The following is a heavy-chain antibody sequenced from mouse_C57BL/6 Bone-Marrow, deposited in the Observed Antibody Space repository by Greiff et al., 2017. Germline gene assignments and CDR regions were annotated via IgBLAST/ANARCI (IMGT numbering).Heavy chain of an antibody. CDR3: ARSGYYGSSFFDY. CDR2: IDPSDSST. D-gene: IGHD1-1*01. CDR1: GYTFTSYW. J-gene: IGHJ2*01. V-gene: IGHV1-59*01. Sequence: QVQLQQPGAELVRPGTSVTLSCKASGYTFTSYWMHWVKQRPGQGLEWIGVIDPSDSSTNYNQKFKGQATLTVDTSSSTAYMQLSSLTSEDSAVYYCARSGYYGSSFFDYWGQGTTLTVSS.